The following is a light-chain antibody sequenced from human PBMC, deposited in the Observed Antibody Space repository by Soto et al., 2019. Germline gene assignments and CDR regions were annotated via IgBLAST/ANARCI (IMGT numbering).Light chain of an antibody. Sequence: QSALTQPASVSGSPGQSITISCTGTSSDVGGYNYVSWYQQHPGEAPKLMIYEVSNRPSGVSNRFSGSKSGNTASLTISGLQAEDEADYYCSSYTTSSTHWVFGGGTKVTVL. CDR3: SSYTTSSTHWV. V-gene: IGLV2-14*01. J-gene: IGLJ3*02. CDR1: SSDVGGYNY. CDR2: EVS.